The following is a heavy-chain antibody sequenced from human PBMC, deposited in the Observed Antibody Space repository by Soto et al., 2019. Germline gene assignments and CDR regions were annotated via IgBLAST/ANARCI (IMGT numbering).Heavy chain of an antibody. J-gene: IGHJ6*03. Sequence: EVQLVESGGGLVQPGGSLRLSCAASGFTVSSNYMSWVRQAPGKGLEWVSVIYSGGSTYYADSVKGRFTISRDNSKNTLYLQMNSLRAEDTAVYYCARVTHYYYYYMDVWGKGTPVTVSS. CDR2: IYSGGST. CDR3: ARVTHYYYYYMDV. CDR1: GFTVSSNY. V-gene: IGHV3-66*01.